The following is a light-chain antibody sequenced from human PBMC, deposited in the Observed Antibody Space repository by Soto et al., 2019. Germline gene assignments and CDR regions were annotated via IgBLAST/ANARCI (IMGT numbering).Light chain of an antibody. CDR2: GTS. CDR1: QSVSSSS. Sequence: TQATDTRSFSPRARPTLSCTAIQSVSSSSLAWYQQRPGQAPRLLIYGTSSRATGIPDRFSGSGSGRDFTLTISSREPEDFAVYYCQQYNNWYPLTFGGGTKVDIK. J-gene: IGKJ4*01. V-gene: IGKV3D-20*02. CDR3: QQYNNWYPLT.